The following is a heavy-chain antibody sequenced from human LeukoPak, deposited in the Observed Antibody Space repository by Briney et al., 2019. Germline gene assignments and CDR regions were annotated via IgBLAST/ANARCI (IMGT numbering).Heavy chain of an antibody. CDR3: ARHEANYYYYYMDV. V-gene: IGHV4-39*01. Sequence: KASETLSLTCAVSRGSVNSVTYYWAWVRQPPGKGLEWIGSIYQGESTYSNPSLESRVSMSVDTSKNHFSLRLTSVTSGDTPVYYCARHEANYYYYYMDVCAEGTTVTVSS. J-gene: IGHJ6*03. D-gene: IGHD3-10*01. CDR2: IYQGEST. CDR1: RGSVNSVTYY.